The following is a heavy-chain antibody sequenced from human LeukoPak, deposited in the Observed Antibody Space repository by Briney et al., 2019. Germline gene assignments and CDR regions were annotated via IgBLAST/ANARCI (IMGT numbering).Heavy chain of an antibody. V-gene: IGHV4-59*02. CDR2: MYYSGST. J-gene: IGHJ4*02. CDR1: GGSVSSYF. D-gene: IGHD1-26*01. CDR3: ARLDNGRGAFDY. Sequence: SETLSLTCTVSGGSVSSYFWSWIRQPPGKGLEWIGYMYYSGSTNYNPSLKSRVTISIDTSKNQFSLQLSSVTAADTAVYYCARLDNGRGAFDYWGQGTLVTVSS.